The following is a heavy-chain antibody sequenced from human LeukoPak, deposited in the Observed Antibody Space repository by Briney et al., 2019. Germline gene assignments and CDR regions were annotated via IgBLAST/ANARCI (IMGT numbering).Heavy chain of an antibody. CDR2: LYSGGTT. D-gene: IGHD4-17*01. CDR1: GFTVSTNF. J-gene: IGHJ6*03. Sequence: GGSLRLSCAASGFTVSTNFMSWVRQAPGKGLEWVAVLYSGGTTYYADSVRGRFTISRDNSKNNLYLQMNSLRAEDTAVYYCARDGYGYNYMDVWGKGTTVTVSS. V-gene: IGHV3-53*01. CDR3: ARDGYGYNYMDV.